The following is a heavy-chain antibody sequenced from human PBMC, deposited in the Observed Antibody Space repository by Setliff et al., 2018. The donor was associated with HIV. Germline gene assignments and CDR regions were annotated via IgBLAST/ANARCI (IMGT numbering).Heavy chain of an antibody. D-gene: IGHD3-3*01. J-gene: IGHJ5*02. V-gene: IGHV4-61*10. CDR2: INHSGST. CDR3: VRGRAETYYDFWGGYSNWFDP. Sequence: TSETLSLTCTVSGGYISSGSYHWSWIRQPAGKGLEWIGEINHSGSTNYNPSLKSRVTISVDTSKNQFSLKLSSVTAADTAVFYCVRGRAETYYDFWGGYSNWFDPWGQGTLVTVSS. CDR1: GGYISSGSYH.